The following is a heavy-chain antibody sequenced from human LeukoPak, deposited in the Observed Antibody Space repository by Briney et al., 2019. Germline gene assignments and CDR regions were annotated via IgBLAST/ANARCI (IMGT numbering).Heavy chain of an antibody. CDR2: ICCDGSNK. CDR3: ARDFTPGGFDP. Sequence: GGSLRLSCAASGFTFSSYGMHWVRQAPGKGLEWVSVICCDGSNKYYADSVKGRFTISRDNSKNTLYLQMNSLRAEDTAVYYCARDFTPGGFDPWGQGTLVTVSS. V-gene: IGHV3-33*01. J-gene: IGHJ5*02. CDR1: GFTFSSYG. D-gene: IGHD2-15*01.